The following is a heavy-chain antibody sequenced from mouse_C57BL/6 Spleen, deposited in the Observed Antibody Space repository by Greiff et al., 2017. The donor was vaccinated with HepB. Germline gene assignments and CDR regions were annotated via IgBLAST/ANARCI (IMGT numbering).Heavy chain of an antibody. V-gene: IGHV1-78*01. CDR2: IYPRDGST. D-gene: IGHD1-1*01. CDR1: GYTFTDHT. Sequence: VQLQQSDAELVKPGASVKISCKVSGYTFTDHTIHWMKQRPEQGLEWIGNIYPRDGSTKYNEKVKGKATLTADKSSSTAYVQLNSLTSEDSAVYFCARCGDYYGSSSLWFAYWGQGTLVTVSA. J-gene: IGHJ3*01. CDR3: ARCGDYYGSSSLWFAY.